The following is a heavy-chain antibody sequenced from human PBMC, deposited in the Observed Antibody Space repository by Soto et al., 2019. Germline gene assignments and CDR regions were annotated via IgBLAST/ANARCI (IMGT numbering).Heavy chain of an antibody. CDR3: AREYTPMAYNWFDP. CDR2: IYYNGST. J-gene: IGHJ5*02. Sequence: LSLTCTVSGGSISSYYWSWIRQPPGKGLEWIGYIYYNGSTNYNPSLKSRVTISVDTSKNQFSLKLRSVTAADTAVYYCAREYTPMAYNWFDPWGQGTLVTVSS. V-gene: IGHV4-59*01. CDR1: GGSISSYY. D-gene: IGHD5-18*01.